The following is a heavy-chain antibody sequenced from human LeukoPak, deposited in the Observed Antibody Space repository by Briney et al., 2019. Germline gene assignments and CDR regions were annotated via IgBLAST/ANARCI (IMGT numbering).Heavy chain of an antibody. D-gene: IGHD5-18*01. Sequence: GGSLRLSCAASGFTFSSYAMSWVRQAPGKGLEWVSSISSSSSYIYYADSVKGRFTISRDNAKNSLYLQMNSLRAEDTAVYYCARDQGSTAMDTFDYWGQGTLVTVSS. CDR1: GFTFSSYA. V-gene: IGHV3-21*01. J-gene: IGHJ4*02. CDR2: ISSSSSYI. CDR3: ARDQGSTAMDTFDY.